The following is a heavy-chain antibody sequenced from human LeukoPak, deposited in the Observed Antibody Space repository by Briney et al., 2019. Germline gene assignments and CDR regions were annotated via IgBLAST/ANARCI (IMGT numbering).Heavy chain of an antibody. CDR3: AKGGYSSGWRNYFDY. Sequence: GGSLRLSCAASGFTFSSYAMSWVRQAPGRGLEWVSAISATGGSTYYADSVKGRFTISRDNSKDTLYLQMNSLRAEDTAVYYCAKGGYSSGWRNYFDYWGQGTLVTVSS. CDR1: GFTFSSYA. V-gene: IGHV3-23*01. D-gene: IGHD6-19*01. CDR2: ISATGGST. J-gene: IGHJ4*02.